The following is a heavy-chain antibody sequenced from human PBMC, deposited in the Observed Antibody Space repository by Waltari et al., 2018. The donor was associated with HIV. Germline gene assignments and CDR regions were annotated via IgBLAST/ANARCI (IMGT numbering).Heavy chain of an antibody. Sequence: QVQLVQSGAEVKKPGASVKVSCKASGYTFTSYDINWVRQATGQGLEWMGLMHPKSGNTSYAPKVLGRVTMTSNTSISTAYMELSSLRSDDTAVYYCARGLTAIPPGGYWGQGTLVTVSS. V-gene: IGHV1-8*01. CDR2: MHPKSGNT. CDR3: ARGLTAIPPGGY. J-gene: IGHJ4*02. D-gene: IGHD5-18*01. CDR1: GYTFTSYD.